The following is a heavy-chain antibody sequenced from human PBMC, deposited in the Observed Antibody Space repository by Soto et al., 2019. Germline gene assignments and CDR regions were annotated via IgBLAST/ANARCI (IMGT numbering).Heavy chain of an antibody. Sequence: PSETLSLTCTVSGGSISSYYWSWIRQPPGKGLEWIGYIYYSGSTNYNPSLKSRVTISVDTSKNQFSLKLSSVTAADTAVYYCARGAYCGGDCYSFLWFDPWGQGTLVTVS. D-gene: IGHD2-21*02. V-gene: IGHV4-59*01. CDR3: ARGAYCGGDCYSFLWFDP. CDR1: GGSISSYY. J-gene: IGHJ5*02. CDR2: IYYSGST.